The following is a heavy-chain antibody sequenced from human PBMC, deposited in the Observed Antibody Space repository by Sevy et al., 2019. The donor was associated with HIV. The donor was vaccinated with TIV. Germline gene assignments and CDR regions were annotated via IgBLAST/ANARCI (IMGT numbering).Heavy chain of an antibody. CDR1: GYTFTGYY. CDR2: INPNSGGT. J-gene: IGHJ6*02. Sequence: ASVKVSCKASGYTFTGYYMHWVRQAPGQGLEWMGWINPNSGGTSYAQKFQGRVTMTRDTSISTAYMELSRLRSDDTAVYYCASGITIFGVVDYYYYYGMDVWGQGTTVTVSS. D-gene: IGHD3-3*01. CDR3: ASGITIFGVVDYYYYYGMDV. V-gene: IGHV1-2*02.